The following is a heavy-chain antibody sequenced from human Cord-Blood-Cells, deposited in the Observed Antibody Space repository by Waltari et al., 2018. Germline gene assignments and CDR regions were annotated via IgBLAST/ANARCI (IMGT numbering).Heavy chain of an antibody. J-gene: IGHJ2*01. CDR2: INHSGST. CDR3: ARGWGGHWYFDL. CDR1: GGYFSGYY. D-gene: IGHD7-27*01. V-gene: IGHV4-34*01. Sequence: QVQLKQWGAGLLTPSETLSLTCAVAGGYFSGYYWSWIRQPPRKGLEWIGEINHSGSTNYNPSLKSRGTISVDTSKNQFSLKLSSVTAADTAVYYCARGWGGHWYFDLWGRGTLVTVSS.